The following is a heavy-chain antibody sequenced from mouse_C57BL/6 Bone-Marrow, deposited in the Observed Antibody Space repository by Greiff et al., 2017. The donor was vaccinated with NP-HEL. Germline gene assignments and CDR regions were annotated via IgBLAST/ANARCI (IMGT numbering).Heavy chain of an antibody. J-gene: IGHJ2*01. CDR2: IYPGSGNT. V-gene: IGHV1-76*01. CDR1: GYTFTDYY. D-gene: IGHD1-1*01. CDR3: ARGYYYGRSDGFDY. Sequence: VQLQQSGAELVRPGASVKLSCKASGYTFTDYYINWVKQRPGQGLEWIARIYPGSGNTYYNEKFKGKATLTAEKSSSTAYMQLSSLTSEDSAVYFCARGYYYGRSDGFDYWGQGTTLTVSS.